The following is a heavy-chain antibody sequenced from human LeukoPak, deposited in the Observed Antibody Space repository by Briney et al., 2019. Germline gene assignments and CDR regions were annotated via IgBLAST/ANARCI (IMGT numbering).Heavy chain of an antibody. CDR3: ARGELGDRSGFSFFDY. D-gene: IGHD3-22*01. CDR1: RGTFDSYG. CDR2: VMAIFGGV. J-gene: IGHJ4*02. V-gene: IGHV1-69*05. Sequence: SVKVSCKAPRGTFDSYGISWVRQAPGQGLEWMGGVMAIFGGVKYGQKFQGRATITTDPSTSTAYMELSSLTSEDTGIYYCARGELGDRSGFSFFDYWGQGTLVTVSS.